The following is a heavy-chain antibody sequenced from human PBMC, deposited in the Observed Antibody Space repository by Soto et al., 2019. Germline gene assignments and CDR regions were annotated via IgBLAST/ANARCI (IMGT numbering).Heavy chain of an antibody. Sequence: PSETLSLTCAVNGGSLSGYYWSWIRQSPGKGLEWIGEINHRGSSDYNPSLTSRGTISIDASKNHVTPELTSVPAPDTAVYYCVRSDNRNSLYGVDVWGQGTAVTV. CDR1: GGSLSGYY. D-gene: IGHD1-7*01. V-gene: IGHV4-34*01. CDR3: VRSDNRNSLYGVDV. J-gene: IGHJ6*02. CDR2: INHRGSS.